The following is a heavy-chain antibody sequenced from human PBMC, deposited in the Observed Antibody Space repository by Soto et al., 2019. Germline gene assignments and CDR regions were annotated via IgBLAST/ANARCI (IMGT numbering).Heavy chain of an antibody. J-gene: IGHJ4*02. D-gene: IGHD2-21*01. Sequence: EVQLLESGGGLVHPGGSLRLSCVASGFTFTSYAMSWVGQAPGKGLEWVSPISASGGNTYYADSVRGRFTISRDNSKNTLYLQMNNLRAEDTAVYYCAKDLAYCGGDCYSGAFDYWGQGTLVTVSS. V-gene: IGHV3-23*01. CDR3: AKDLAYCGGDCYSGAFDY. CDR1: GFTFTSYA. CDR2: ISASGGNT.